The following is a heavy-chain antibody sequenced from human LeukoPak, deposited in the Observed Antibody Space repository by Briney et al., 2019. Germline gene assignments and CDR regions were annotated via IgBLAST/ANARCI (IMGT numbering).Heavy chain of an antibody. Sequence: GASVKVSCKASEYTFTSYDINWVRQATGQGLEWMGWMNPNSGDTGYAQRFQGRVTMTRNTSISTAYMELSSLRYEDTAVYYCARGTPSGWLGSVYWGQGTLLTVSS. CDR3: ARGTPSGWLGSVY. CDR2: MNPNSGDT. J-gene: IGHJ4*02. D-gene: IGHD6-19*01. CDR1: EYTFTSYD. V-gene: IGHV1-8*01.